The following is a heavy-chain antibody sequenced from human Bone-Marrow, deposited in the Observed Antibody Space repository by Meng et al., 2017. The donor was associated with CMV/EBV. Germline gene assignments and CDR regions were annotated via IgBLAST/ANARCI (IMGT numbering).Heavy chain of an antibody. V-gene: IGHV3-30*02. D-gene: IGHD2-15*01. CDR1: GFTFSSYG. CDR2: IRYDGSNK. CDR3: AKGSDCSGGSCYYYGMDV. Sequence: GGSLRLSCAASGFTFSSYGMHWVRQAPGKGLEWVAFIRYDGSNKYYADSVKGRFTISRDNSKNTLYLQMNSLRAEETAVYYCAKGSDCSGGSCYYYGMDVWGQGTTVTVSS. J-gene: IGHJ6*02.